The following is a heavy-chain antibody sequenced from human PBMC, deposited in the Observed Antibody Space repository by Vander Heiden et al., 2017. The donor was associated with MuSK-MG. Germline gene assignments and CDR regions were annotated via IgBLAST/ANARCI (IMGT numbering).Heavy chain of an antibody. V-gene: IGHV4-31*03. CDR2: IYYSGST. CDR3: ARAGRTSRAGYYYMDV. CDR1: GGSISSGNYL. D-gene: IGHD2-2*01. J-gene: IGHJ6*03. Sequence: QVQLQESGPGLVKPSQTLSLTCTVTGGSISSGNYLWSWIRQHPGKGLEWIGYIYYSGSTSYNPSLKSRVTISVDTSKNQFSLKLSSVTAADTAVYYCARAGRTSRAGYYYMDVWGKGTTVTVSS.